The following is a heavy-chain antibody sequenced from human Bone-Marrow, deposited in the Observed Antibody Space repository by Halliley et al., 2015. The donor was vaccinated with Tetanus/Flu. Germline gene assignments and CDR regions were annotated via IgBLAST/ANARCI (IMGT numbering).Heavy chain of an antibody. CDR1: GNSFSNYP. CDR2: IIVGNGHT. Sequence: QVQLVQSGAEVKKPGASVNVSCTTSGNSFSNYPLHWVRQAPGQRPEWMGWIIVGNGHTKYSQGFQGRLTFTRDTSATTAYMQLSSLRSEDTAVYYCARGRGYSGSGSNWFDPWGQGTLVTVSS. D-gene: IGHD3-10*01. J-gene: IGHJ5*02. V-gene: IGHV1-3*03. CDR3: ARGRGYSGSGSNWFDP.